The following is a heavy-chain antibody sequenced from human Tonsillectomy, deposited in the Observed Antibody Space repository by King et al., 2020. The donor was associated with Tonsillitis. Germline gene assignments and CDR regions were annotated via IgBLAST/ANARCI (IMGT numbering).Heavy chain of an antibody. Sequence: VQLVESGGSLVEPGGSLRLSCAASGFSFRTYDMAWVRQAPGKGLEWVSGVSADGGNTFYADSGKGRCTISRDNSKYTLFLQMNSLRPEDTAVYYCAKADDKFDYWGQGTLVTVSS. V-gene: IGHV3-23*04. D-gene: IGHD3-9*01. J-gene: IGHJ4*02. CDR2: VSADGGNT. CDR1: GFSFRTYD. CDR3: AKADDKFDY.